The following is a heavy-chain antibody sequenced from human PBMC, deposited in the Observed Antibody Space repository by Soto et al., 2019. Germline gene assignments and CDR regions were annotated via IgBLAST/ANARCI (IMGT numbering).Heavy chain of an antibody. V-gene: IGHV3-33*01. CDR2: IWYDGSNK. CDR3: ARVSVSSWHKEERHAFDI. D-gene: IGHD6-13*01. J-gene: IGHJ3*02. CDR1: GFTFSSYG. Sequence: QVQLVESGGGVVQPGRSLRLSCAASGFTFSSYGMHWVRQAPGKGLEWVAVIWYDGSNKYYADSVKGRFTISRDNSKNTLYLQMNSLRAEDTAVYYCARVSVSSWHKEERHAFDIWDQVTMVTVSS.